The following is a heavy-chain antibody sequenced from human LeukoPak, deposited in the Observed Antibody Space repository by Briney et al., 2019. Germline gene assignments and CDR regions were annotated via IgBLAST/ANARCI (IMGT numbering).Heavy chain of an antibody. CDR3: ASSRDNWRVFDN. J-gene: IGHJ4*02. D-gene: IGHD1-1*01. CDR1: GGTFSSYA. CDR2: IIPIFGTA. Sequence: SVKVSCKASGGTFSSYAISWVRQAPGQGLEWMGGIIPIFGTANYAQKFQSRVTITADESTSTAYMELSSLRSEDTAVYYCASSRDNWRVFDNWGQGTLVTVSS. V-gene: IGHV1-69*01.